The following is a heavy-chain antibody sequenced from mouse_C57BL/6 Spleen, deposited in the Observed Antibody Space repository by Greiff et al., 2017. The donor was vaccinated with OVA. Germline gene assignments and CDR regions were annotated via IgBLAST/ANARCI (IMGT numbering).Heavy chain of an antibody. V-gene: IGHV5-16*01. CDR3: ARERYYYGSSYYFDY. J-gene: IGHJ2*01. CDR2: INYDGSST. D-gene: IGHD1-1*01. CDR1: GFTFSDYY. Sequence: EVKLVESEGGLVQPGSSMKLSCTASGFTFSDYYMAWVRQVPEKGLEWVANINYDGSSTYYLDSLKSRFIISRDNAKNILYLQMSSLKSEDTATYYCARERYYYGSSYYFDYWGQGTTLTVSS.